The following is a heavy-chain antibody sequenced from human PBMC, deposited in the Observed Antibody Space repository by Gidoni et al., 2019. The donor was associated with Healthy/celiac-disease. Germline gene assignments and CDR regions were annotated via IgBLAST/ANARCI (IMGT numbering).Heavy chain of an antibody. D-gene: IGHD5-18*01. CDR2: ISSSSSYI. CDR3: ARDPFPVTAMEFDP. V-gene: IGHV3-21*01. Sequence: EVQLVESGGGLVKPGGSLRLSCAASGFTFSSYSMNWVRQAPGKGLEWVSSISSSSSYIYYADSVKGRFTISRDNAKNSLYLQMNSLRAEDTAVYYCARDPFPVTAMEFDPWGQGTLVTVSS. J-gene: IGHJ5*02. CDR1: GFTFSSYS.